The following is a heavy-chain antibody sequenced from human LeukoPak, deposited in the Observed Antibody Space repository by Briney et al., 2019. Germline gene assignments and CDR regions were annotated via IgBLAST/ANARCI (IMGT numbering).Heavy chain of an antibody. CDR3: AKDRDSSSWGASAFDI. CDR2: ISGSGGST. V-gene: IGHV3-23*01. D-gene: IGHD6-13*01. CDR1: GFTFSSYA. J-gene: IGHJ3*02. Sequence: GGSLRLSCAASGFTFSSYAMSWVRQAPGKGLEWVSAISGSGGSTYYADSVKGRFTISRDNSKNTLYLQINSLRAEDTAVYYCAKDRDSSSWGASAFDIWGQGTMVTVSS.